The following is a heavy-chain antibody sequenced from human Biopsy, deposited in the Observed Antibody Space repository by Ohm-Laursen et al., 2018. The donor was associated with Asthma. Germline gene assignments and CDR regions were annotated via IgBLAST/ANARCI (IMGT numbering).Heavy chain of an antibody. CDR2: VSSDGHNK. CDR1: GFVFSQCG. J-gene: IGHJ3*02. CDR3: ARQSGQDYGDSSGFDI. Sequence: LGLSCTASGFVFSQCGMHWVRQGPGKGLEWVALVSSDGHNKYYEDSVKGRFTISRDNSRNRLYLQINRLTVEDSAVYFCARQSGQDYGDSSGFDIWGQGTKVAVSS. V-gene: IGHV3-30*03. D-gene: IGHD3-22*01.